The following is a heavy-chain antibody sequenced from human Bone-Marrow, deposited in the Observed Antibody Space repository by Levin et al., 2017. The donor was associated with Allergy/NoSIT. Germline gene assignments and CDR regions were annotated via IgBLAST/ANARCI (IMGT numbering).Heavy chain of an antibody. Sequence: GASVKVSCKASGYTFTGYYMHWVRQAPGQGLEWMGWINPNSGGTNYAQKFQGRVTMTRDTSISTAYMELSRLRSDDTAVYYCARELPFFSSSWYGWYFDLWGRGTLVTVSS. V-gene: IGHV1-2*02. D-gene: IGHD6-13*01. CDR3: ARELPFFSSSWYGWYFDL. CDR2: INPNSGGT. J-gene: IGHJ2*01. CDR1: GYTFTGYY.